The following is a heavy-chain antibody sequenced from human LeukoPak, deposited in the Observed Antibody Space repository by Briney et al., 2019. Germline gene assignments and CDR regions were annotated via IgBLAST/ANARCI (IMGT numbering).Heavy chain of an antibody. CDR3: AKEKYQLLSPSDY. CDR1: GFAFSSYS. D-gene: IGHD2-2*01. V-gene: IGHV3-48*01. CDR2: ISSSSSTI. Sequence: GGSLRLSCAASGFAFSSYSMNWVRQAPGKGLEWVSYISSSSSTIYYADSVKGRFTISRDNAKNSLYLQMNSLRAEDTAVYYCAKEKYQLLSPSDYWGQGTLVTVSS. J-gene: IGHJ4*02.